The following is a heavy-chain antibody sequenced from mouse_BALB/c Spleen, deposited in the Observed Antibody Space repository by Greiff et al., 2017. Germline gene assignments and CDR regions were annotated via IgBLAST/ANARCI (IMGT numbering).Heavy chain of an antibody. CDR3: ARDRQLGVAY. D-gene: IGHD4-1*02. V-gene: IGHV3-6*02. Sequence: EVKLQESGPGLVKPSQSLSLTCSVTGYSITSGYYWNWIRQFPGNKLEWMGYISYDGSNNYNPSLKNRISITRDTSKNQFFLKLNSVTTEDTATYYCARDRQLGVAYWGQGTLVTVSA. CDR2: ISYDGSN. J-gene: IGHJ3*01. CDR1: GYSITSGYY.